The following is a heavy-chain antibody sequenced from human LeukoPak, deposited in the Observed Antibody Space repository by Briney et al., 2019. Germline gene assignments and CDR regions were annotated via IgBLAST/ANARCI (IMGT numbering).Heavy chain of an antibody. CDR3: ARDASGHDLPFDY. J-gene: IGHJ4*02. CDR2: IKQDGSEK. D-gene: IGHD6-25*01. CDR1: GFTFSTYW. V-gene: IGHV3-7*01. Sequence: GGSLRLSCAASGFTFSTYWMSWVRQAPGKGLEWVANIKQDGSEKYYVDSVKGRFTISRDNTKNSLYLQMNSLRAEDTAVYYCARDASGHDLPFDYWGQGTLVTLSS.